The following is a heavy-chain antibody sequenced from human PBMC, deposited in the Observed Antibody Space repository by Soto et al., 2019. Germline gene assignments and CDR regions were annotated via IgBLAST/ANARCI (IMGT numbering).Heavy chain of an antibody. CDR3: ARGLSTSTRRGIDY. CDR2: IWYDGSNK. J-gene: IGHJ4*02. CDR1: GFTFSSYG. V-gene: IGHV3-33*08. D-gene: IGHD2-2*01. Sequence: QVQLVESGGGVVQPGRSLRLSCAASGFTFSSYGMHWVRQAPGKGLEWVAVIWYDGSNKYYTDSVKGRFTISRDNSRHTLYLQMNRLSAEDTAVYYCARGLSTSTRRGIDYWGEGTLVTVSS.